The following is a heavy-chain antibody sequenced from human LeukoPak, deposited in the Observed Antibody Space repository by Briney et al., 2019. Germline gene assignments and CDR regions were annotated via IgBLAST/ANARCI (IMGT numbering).Heavy chain of an antibody. Sequence: GGSLRLSCAASGFTFSSYAMSWVRQAPGKGLEWVSAISGSGGSAYYADSVKGRFTISRDNSKNTLYLQMNSLRAEDTDVYYCAKDPRYYDSSGYYGYFDYWGQGTLVTVSS. CDR1: GFTFSSYA. CDR2: ISGSGGSA. V-gene: IGHV3-23*01. D-gene: IGHD3-22*01. CDR3: AKDPRYYDSSGYYGYFDY. J-gene: IGHJ4*02.